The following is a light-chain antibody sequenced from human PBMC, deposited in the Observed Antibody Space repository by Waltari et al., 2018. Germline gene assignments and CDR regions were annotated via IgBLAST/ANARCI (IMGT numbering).Light chain of an antibody. CDR2: GAS. Sequence: DIQMTQSPSSLSESVRARVTITCRASQGINNHLSWFQQKSGKAPKSLIWGASNLQSGVPSKFSGSGSGTDFTLTISSLQPEDFATYYCLQYNSYPRTFGQGTKVEIK. J-gene: IGKJ1*01. CDR1: QGINNH. V-gene: IGKV1-16*02. CDR3: LQYNSYPRT.